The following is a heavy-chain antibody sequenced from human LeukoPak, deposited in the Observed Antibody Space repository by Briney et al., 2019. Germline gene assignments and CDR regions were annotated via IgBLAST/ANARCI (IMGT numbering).Heavy chain of an antibody. J-gene: IGHJ5*01. CDR2: VNPNSGDT. V-gene: IGHV1-2*02. CDR1: GYTFTDYY. Sequence: ASVKVSCKASGYTFTDYYIHWVRQAPGQGLEWMGCVNPNSGDTNYAQKFQGRSTMTRDTSISTVYMELSRLRSDDTAVYYCARASGSYWWFDSWGQGTLVTVSS. D-gene: IGHD1-26*01. CDR3: ARASGSYWWFDS.